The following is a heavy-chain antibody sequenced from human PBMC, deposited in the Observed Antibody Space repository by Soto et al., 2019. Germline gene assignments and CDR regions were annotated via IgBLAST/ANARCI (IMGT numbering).Heavy chain of an antibody. CDR2: ISKSDYT. J-gene: IGHJ4*02. CDR3: AREDSIIIPAVSDF. CDR1: GFAFNNYG. Sequence: GGSLRLSCTVSGFAFNNYGINWVRQAPGKGLEWVSSISKSDYTYYSDSVKGRFTISRDNAKNSVSLQMNTLRVEDTAVYYCAREDSIIIPAVSDFWGQGTLLTVSS. D-gene: IGHD2-2*01. V-gene: IGHV3-21*01.